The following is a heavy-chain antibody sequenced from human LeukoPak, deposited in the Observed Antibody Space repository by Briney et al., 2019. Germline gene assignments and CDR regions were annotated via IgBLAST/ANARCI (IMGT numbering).Heavy chain of an antibody. CDR1: DVSITITSYY. V-gene: IGHV4-39*01. CDR3: ASCGYFYHDYDY. CDR2: IYYSGKT. Sequence: SDTLSLTCTVSDVSITITSYYWGWIRQPPGKGLEWIGNIYYSGKTDYNPSLKSRVAISVDTSKNQFSLKLNSVTAEDTAVYYRASCGYFYHDYDYWGQGSLVTVSA. J-gene: IGHJ4*02. D-gene: IGHD3-16*01.